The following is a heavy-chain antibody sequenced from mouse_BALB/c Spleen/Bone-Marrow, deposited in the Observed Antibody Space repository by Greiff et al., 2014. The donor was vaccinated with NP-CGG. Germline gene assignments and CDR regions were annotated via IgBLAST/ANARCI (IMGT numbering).Heavy chain of an antibody. V-gene: IGHV1-59*01. CDR2: IYPSDSYT. Sequence: QVQLQQSGADLVRPGASVKLSCKASGYTFTSYWINWVKQRPGQGLEWIGNIYPSDSYTNYNQKFRDKATLTVDTSSSTAYMQLSSPTSEDSAVYYRTRQDYYGNSYWYFDVWGAGTTVTVSS. CDR1: GYTFTSYW. J-gene: IGHJ1*01. CDR3: TRQDYYGNSYWYFDV. D-gene: IGHD1-1*01.